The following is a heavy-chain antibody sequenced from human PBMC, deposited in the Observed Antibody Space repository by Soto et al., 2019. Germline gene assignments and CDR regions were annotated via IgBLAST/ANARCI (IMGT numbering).Heavy chain of an antibody. J-gene: IGHJ6*02. Sequence: PSETLSLTCTVSRGSISSGDYYWSWIRQPPGKGPEWIGYIYYSGSTYYNPSLKSRVTISVDTSKNQFSLKLSSVTAADTAVYYCARVPGYSSPYYGMDVWGQGTTVTVSS. CDR1: RGSISSGDYY. CDR3: ARVPGYSSPYYGMDV. V-gene: IGHV4-30-4*01. CDR2: IYYSGST. D-gene: IGHD6-13*01.